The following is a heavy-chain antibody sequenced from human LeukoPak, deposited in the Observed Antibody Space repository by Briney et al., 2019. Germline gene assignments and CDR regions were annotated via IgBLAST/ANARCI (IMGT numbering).Heavy chain of an antibody. V-gene: IGHV4-59*01. CDR1: CYSISGLF. CDR3: ARDRSRLGEYSP. J-gene: IGHJ1*01. D-gene: IGHD3-16*01. CDR2: ISDSGST. Sequence: PSEALSPTWSVSCYSISGLFWGLVPEPPGKGLGLIAYISDSGSTNSNPSLRSRVTMSRDTSKNQFSLKVTSVTAADTAVYYCARDRSRLGEYSPWGQGTLVTVSS.